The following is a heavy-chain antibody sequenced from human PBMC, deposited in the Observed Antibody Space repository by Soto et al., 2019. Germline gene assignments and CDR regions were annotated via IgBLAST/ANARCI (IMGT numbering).Heavy chain of an antibody. D-gene: IGHD3-3*01. CDR3: ARGMMAWFSYTQNWFDP. CDR1: GGSIRGHY. CDR2: IYHTGTT. V-gene: IGHV4-59*11. Sequence: TSETLSLTCTVSGGSIRGHYWTWIRQPPGKRLEFLGYIYHTGTTNYNPSLKSRVTMSLDTSNNQFSLNLRSVTAADTAIYYCARGMMAWFSYTQNWFDPWGQGTLVTVSS. J-gene: IGHJ5*02.